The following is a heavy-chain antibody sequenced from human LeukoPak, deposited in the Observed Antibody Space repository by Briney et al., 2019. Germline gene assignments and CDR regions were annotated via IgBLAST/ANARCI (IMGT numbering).Heavy chain of an antibody. V-gene: IGHV3-30*18. J-gene: IGHJ5*02. CDR2: ISYDGSNK. CDR1: GFTFSSYG. D-gene: IGHD4-17*01. CDR3: AKAGDYSWFDP. Sequence: GGSLRLSCAASGFTFSSYGMHWVRQAPGKGLEWVAVISYDGSNKYYADSVKGRFTISRDNSKNTLYLQMNSLRAEDTAVYYCAKAGDYSWFDPWGQGTLVTVSS.